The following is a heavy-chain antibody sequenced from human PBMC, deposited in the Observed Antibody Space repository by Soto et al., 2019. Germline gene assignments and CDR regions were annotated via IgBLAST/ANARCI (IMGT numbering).Heavy chain of an antibody. Sequence: QVQLVQSGAEVRKPGASVKVSCKASGYTFSSYGISWVRQAPGQGLEWMGWNSAYSGNTNYAQNLQCRVTMTTDTSMSTGYIELRSLRSDDTAVYYCASHLTGVAYGMDAWGQGTTVTVSS. CDR1: GYTFSSYG. V-gene: IGHV1-18*01. CDR2: NSAYSGNT. J-gene: IGHJ6*02. CDR3: ASHLTGVAYGMDA. D-gene: IGHD3-3*01.